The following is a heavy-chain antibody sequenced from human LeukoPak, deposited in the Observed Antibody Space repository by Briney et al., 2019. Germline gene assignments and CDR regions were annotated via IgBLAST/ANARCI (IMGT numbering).Heavy chain of an antibody. J-gene: IGHJ4*02. V-gene: IGHV3-23*01. CDR1: GFTFSTSG. D-gene: IGHD3-22*01. Sequence: GGSLRLSCPASGFTFSTSGMTWVRQTPGKGLEWVSSISGSSYSTNYADSVKGRFTISRDNSKNTLYLQMNSLRAEDTAVYYCAKCEGSSGYPFDYWGQGTLVTVSS. CDR2: ISGSSYST. CDR3: AKCEGSSGYPFDY.